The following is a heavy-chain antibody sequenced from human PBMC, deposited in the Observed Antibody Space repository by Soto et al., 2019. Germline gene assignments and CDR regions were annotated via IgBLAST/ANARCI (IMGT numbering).Heavy chain of an antibody. V-gene: IGHV3-33*01. Sequence: GGSLRLSCAASGFTFSSYGMHWVRQAPGKGLDWVAVIGLDGINNYLEGPVKGRFTISRDNSKNTLYLQMTRLRADDTAVYYCARDFEAQDGLRFCMDVWGQGTTVTVSS. CDR2: IGLDGINN. D-gene: IGHD3-3*01. CDR3: ARDFEAQDGLRFCMDV. J-gene: IGHJ6*02. CDR1: GFTFSSYG.